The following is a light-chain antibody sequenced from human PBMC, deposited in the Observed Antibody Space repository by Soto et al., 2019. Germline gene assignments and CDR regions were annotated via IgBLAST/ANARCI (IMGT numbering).Light chain of an antibody. CDR1: SSDLGGYNH. V-gene: IGLV2-14*01. CDR2: EVD. CDR3: SSYSISTAYL. Sequence: QSALTQPASVSGSPGQSITISCTGTSSDLGGYNHVSWYQQHPGKAPKLMVFEVDNRPSGVSYRFSGSKSGNTASLTISGLQAEDEADYFCSSYSISTAYLFGTGTKVTVL. J-gene: IGLJ1*01.